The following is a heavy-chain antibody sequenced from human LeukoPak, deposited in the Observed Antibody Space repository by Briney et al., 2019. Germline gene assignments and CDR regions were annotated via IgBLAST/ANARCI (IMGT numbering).Heavy chain of an antibody. Sequence: PGGSLRLSCAASGFTFSNAWMSWVRQAPGKGLEWVGRIKSKTDGGTTDYAAPVKGRFTISRDDSKNTLYLQMNSLKTEDTAVYYSTTDHILLWFGELWREDYWGQGTLVTVSS. J-gene: IGHJ4*02. CDR2: IKSKTDGGTT. D-gene: IGHD3-10*01. CDR1: GFTFSNAW. CDR3: TTDHILLWFGELWREDY. V-gene: IGHV3-15*01.